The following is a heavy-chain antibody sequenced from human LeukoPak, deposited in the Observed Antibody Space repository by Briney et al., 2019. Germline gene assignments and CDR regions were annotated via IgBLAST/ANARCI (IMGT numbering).Heavy chain of an antibody. CDR2: IYSGGST. V-gene: IGHV3-53*01. CDR3: ARDYYDSSGYYPQFYCYGMDV. J-gene: IGHJ6*02. CDR1: GFTVSSNY. D-gene: IGHD3-22*01. Sequence: GGSLRLSCAASGFTVSSNYMSWVRQAPGKGLEWVSVIYSGGSTYYADSVKGRFTISRDNSRNTLYLQMNSLRAEDTAVYYCARDYYDSSGYYPQFYCYGMDVWGQGTTVTVSS.